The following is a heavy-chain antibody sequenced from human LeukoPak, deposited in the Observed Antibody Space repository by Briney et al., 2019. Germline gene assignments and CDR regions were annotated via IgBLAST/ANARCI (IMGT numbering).Heavy chain of an antibody. CDR1: SGSISIGGYS. CDR3: ARGTMVRGVIMETWFDP. V-gene: IGHV4-30-2*01. Sequence: SETLSLTCAVSSGSISIGGYSWRWIRQPPGKGLEWIGYIYHSGSTYYNPSLKSRVTISVDRSKSQVSLKLSSVTAADTAVYYCARGTMVRGVIMETWFDPWGQGTLVTVSS. D-gene: IGHD3-10*01. CDR2: IYHSGST. J-gene: IGHJ5*02.